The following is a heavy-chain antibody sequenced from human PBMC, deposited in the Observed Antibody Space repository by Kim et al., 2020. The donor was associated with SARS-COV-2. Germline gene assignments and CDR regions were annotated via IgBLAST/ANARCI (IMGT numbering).Heavy chain of an antibody. V-gene: IGHV4-34*01. CDR3: ARGKRITMIVVVGNWFDP. D-gene: IGHD3-22*01. CDR2: INHSGST. J-gene: IGHJ5*02. Sequence: SETLSLTWAVYGGSFSGYYWSWIRQPPGKGLEWIGEINHSGSTNYNPSLKSRVTISVDTSKNQFSLKLSSVTAADTAVYYCARGKRITMIVVVGNWFDPWGQGTLVTVSS. CDR1: GGSFSGYY.